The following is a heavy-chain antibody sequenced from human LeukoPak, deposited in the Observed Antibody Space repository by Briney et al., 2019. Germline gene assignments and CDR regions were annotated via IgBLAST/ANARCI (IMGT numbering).Heavy chain of an antibody. Sequence: ASVKVSCKASGYTFTSYYMHWVRQAPGQGLEWMGIINPSGGSTSYAQKFQGRVTMTRDMSASTVYMELSSLRSEDTAVYYCARAAAGTSFDYWGQGTLVTVSS. J-gene: IGHJ4*02. V-gene: IGHV1-46*01. CDR1: GYTFTSYY. CDR2: INPSGGST. CDR3: ARAAAGTSFDY. D-gene: IGHD6-13*01.